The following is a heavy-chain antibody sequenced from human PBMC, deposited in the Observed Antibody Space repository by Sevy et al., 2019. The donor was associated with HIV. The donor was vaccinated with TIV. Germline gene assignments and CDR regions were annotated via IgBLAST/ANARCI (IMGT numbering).Heavy chain of an antibody. Sequence: GGSLRLSCEASGFTFSSYWMSWVRQAPGKGLEWVANIKEDGSVKYYVDSVKGRFTISRDNARNFLYLQMNSLRAEDTARYYCVRAVAADGSFWGQGTLVTVSS. CDR3: VRAVAADGSF. J-gene: IGHJ4*02. V-gene: IGHV3-7*01. D-gene: IGHD6-13*01. CDR1: GFTFSSYW. CDR2: IKEDGSVK.